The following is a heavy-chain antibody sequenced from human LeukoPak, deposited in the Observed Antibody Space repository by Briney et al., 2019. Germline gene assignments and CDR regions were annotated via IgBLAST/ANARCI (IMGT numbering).Heavy chain of an antibody. J-gene: IGHJ6*02. CDR2: IYYSGST. CDR1: GGSISGYF. Sequence: SETLSLTCTVSGGSISGYFWSWIRQPPGKGLEWIGYIYYSGSTNYNPSLKSRVTISVDTSKNQFSLKLSSVTAADTALYCCARQQYYYDNSGSWFYYYGMDVWGPGTTVTVSS. V-gene: IGHV4-59*08. CDR3: ARQQYYYDNSGSWFYYYGMDV. D-gene: IGHD3-22*01.